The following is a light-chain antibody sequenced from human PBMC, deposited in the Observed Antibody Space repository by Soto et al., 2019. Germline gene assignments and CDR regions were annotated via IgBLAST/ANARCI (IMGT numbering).Light chain of an antibody. J-gene: IGLJ7*01. CDR2: EVS. CDR3: CSYGGSRAV. Sequence: QSALTQPASVSGSPGQSITISCTGTSSDVGSHNLVSWYQQHPGQAPKLMIYEVSKRPLGVSTRFSASKSGNTSSLKISGLQGEDEADYFCCSYGGSRAVFGGGTQLTVL. CDR1: SSDVGSHNL. V-gene: IGLV2-23*02.